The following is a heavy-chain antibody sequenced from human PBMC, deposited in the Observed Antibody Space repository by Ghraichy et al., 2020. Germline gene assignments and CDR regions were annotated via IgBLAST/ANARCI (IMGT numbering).Heavy chain of an antibody. CDR1: GFTFSSYA. D-gene: IGHD6-19*01. V-gene: IGHV3-23*01. CDR2: ISASGGST. Sequence: GESLNISCAASGFTFSSYAMSWVRQAPGKGLEWVAAISASGGSTYYADSVKGRFTISRDNSKNTLYLQMNSLRAEDTAVYYCAKDRSGSSGWYAGLTWGQGTLVTVSS. J-gene: IGHJ5*02. CDR3: AKDRSGSSGWYAGLT.